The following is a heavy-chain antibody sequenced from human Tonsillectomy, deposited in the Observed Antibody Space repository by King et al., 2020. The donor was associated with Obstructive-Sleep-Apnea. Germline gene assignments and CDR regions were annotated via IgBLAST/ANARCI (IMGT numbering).Heavy chain of an antibody. CDR2: ISYDESSK. V-gene: IGHV3-30*04. CDR1: GFSFSSYA. D-gene: IGHD3-10*01. CDR3: ARDEQYWRFGALYYYGMDV. J-gene: IGHJ6*02. Sequence: QLVQSGGGVVQPGRSLRLSCAASGFSFSSYAMHWVRQAPGKGLEWVAVISYDESSKHYADSVKGRFTISRDTSKSTLYLQMNSLRAEDTAVYYCARDEQYWRFGALYYYGMDVWGQGTTVTVSS.